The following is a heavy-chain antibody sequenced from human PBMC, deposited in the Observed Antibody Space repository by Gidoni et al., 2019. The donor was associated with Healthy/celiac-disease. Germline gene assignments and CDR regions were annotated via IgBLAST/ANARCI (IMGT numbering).Heavy chain of an antibody. D-gene: IGHD5-18*01. Sequence: EVQLVESGGGLVKPGGSLRLSCAASGFTFSSYSMNWVRQAPGKGLEWVSSISSSSSYIYYADSVKGRFTISRDNAKNSLYLQMNSLRAEDTAVYYCASTTSYGYAGTFDYWGQGTLVTVSS. CDR2: ISSSSSYI. CDR1: GFTFSSYS. J-gene: IGHJ4*02. V-gene: IGHV3-21*01. CDR3: ASTTSYGYAGTFDY.